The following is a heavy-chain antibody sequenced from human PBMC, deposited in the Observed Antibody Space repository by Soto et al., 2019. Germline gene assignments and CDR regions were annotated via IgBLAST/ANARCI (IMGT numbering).Heavy chain of an antibody. V-gene: IGHV3-7*03. CDR1: GFTFSSYW. Sequence: EVQLVESGGGLVQPGGSLRLSCAASGFTFSSYWMSWVRQAPGKGLEWVANIKQDGSEKYYVDSVKGRFTISRDNAKNSMYLQRNSLRAEDTAVYYCARVMASDAFDIWGQGTMVTVSS. D-gene: IGHD2-8*01. CDR2: IKQDGSEK. J-gene: IGHJ3*02. CDR3: ARVMASDAFDI.